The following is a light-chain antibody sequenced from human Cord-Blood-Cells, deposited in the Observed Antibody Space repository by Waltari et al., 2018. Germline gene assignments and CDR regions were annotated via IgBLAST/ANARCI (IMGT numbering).Light chain of an antibody. V-gene: IGLV2-14*01. Sequence: QSALTQPASVSGSPGQSITISCTGTSSDVGGYNYVSWYQQHPGKAPKLMIYDGSNRPSGVSNRFSGSKSGNTASLTISGLQAEDEADYYCSSYTSSSTLAFGGGTKLTVL. CDR1: SSDVGGYNY. CDR2: DGS. J-gene: IGLJ3*02. CDR3: SSYTSSSTLA.